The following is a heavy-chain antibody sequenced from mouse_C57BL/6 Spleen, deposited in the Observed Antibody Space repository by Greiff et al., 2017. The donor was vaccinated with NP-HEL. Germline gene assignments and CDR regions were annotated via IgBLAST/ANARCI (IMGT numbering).Heavy chain of an antibody. V-gene: IGHV1-22*01. J-gene: IGHJ2*01. CDR2: INPNNGGT. D-gene: IGHD1-1*01. CDR3: AREEGTVRYFDY. Sequence: EVQLVESGPELVKPGASVKMSCKASGYTFTDYNMHWVKQSHGKSLEWIGYINPNNGGTSYNQKFKGKATLTVNKSSSTAYMELRSLTSEDSAVYYCAREEGTVRYFDYWGQGTTLTVSS. CDR1: GYTFTDYN.